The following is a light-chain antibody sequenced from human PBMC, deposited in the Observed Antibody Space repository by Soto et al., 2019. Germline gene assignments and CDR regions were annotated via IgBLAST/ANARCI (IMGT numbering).Light chain of an antibody. CDR2: DVS. CDR1: SSDVGGYNY. V-gene: IGLV2-14*01. J-gene: IGLJ1*01. Sequence: QSALTQPASVSGSPGQSITISCTGTSSDVGGYNYVSWYQQHPGKAPKLMIYDVSNRPSGVSNRFSGSKSGNTASLTISGLQAEDEADYYCSSYRSSSLYVIGTGTKLTVL. CDR3: SSYRSSSLYV.